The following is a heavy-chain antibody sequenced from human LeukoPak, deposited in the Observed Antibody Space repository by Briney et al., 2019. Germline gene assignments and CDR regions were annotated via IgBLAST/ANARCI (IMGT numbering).Heavy chain of an antibody. CDR1: GFTFSSYA. Sequence: GGSLRLSCAASGFTFSSYAMHWVRQAPGKGLEWVAVISYDGSNKYYADSVKGRFTISRDNSKNTLYLQMNSLRAEDTAVYYCASSPYYYGSGSYFYFDYWGQGTLVTVSS. CDR3: ASSPYYYGSGSYFYFDY. CDR2: ISYDGSNK. D-gene: IGHD3-10*01. J-gene: IGHJ4*02. V-gene: IGHV3-30-3*01.